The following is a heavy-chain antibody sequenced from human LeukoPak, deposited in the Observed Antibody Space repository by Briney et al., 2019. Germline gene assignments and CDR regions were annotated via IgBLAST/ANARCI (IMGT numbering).Heavy chain of an antibody. Sequence: GGSLRLSCAASGFNFRTYEMNWVRQAPGKGLEWVSYISSSGSTIYYADSVKSRFTISRDNAKNSLYLQMNSRRAEDTAVYYCASGAQSDYWGQGTLVSVSP. D-gene: IGHD1-26*01. V-gene: IGHV3-48*03. CDR2: ISSSGSTI. CDR1: GFNFRTYE. CDR3: ASGAQSDY. J-gene: IGHJ4*02.